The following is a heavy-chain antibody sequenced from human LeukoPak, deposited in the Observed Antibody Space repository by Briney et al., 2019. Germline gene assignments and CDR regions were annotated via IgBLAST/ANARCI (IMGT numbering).Heavy chain of an antibody. J-gene: IGHJ6*03. CDR2: IDWSGGST. Sequence: GGSLRLSCAASGFTFDNYGMSWVRQAPGKGLEWVSVIDWSGGSTHYADSVKGRFTISRDNAKNSLYLQMNSLRAEDTAVYYCARDAILSSWYLGAYYYMDVWGKGTTVTVSS. CDR3: ARDAILSSWYLGAYYYMDV. CDR1: GFTFDNYG. V-gene: IGHV3-20*04. D-gene: IGHD6-13*01.